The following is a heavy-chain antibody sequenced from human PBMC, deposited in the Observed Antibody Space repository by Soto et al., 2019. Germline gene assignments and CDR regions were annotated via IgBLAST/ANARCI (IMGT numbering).Heavy chain of an antibody. J-gene: IGHJ4*02. CDR1: GYTFTTYG. D-gene: IGHD2-2*01. V-gene: IGHV1-18*01. CDR2: ISVYNGNT. Sequence: ASVKVSCKASGYTFTTYGISWVRQAPGQGLEWMGWISVYNGNTNYAQKLQGRVTMTTDTSTSTAYMGLRSLRSDDTAVYYCATTGYCSGTSCYYSFDFWGQGTLVTVSS. CDR3: ATTGYCSGTSCYYSFDF.